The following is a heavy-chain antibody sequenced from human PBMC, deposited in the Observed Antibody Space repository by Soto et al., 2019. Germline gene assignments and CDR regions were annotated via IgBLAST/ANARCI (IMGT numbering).Heavy chain of an antibody. D-gene: IGHD6-19*01. V-gene: IGHV4-59*01. Sequence: PSETLSLTCGVSGGSISGSYWSWIRQSPGKGLEWLGYVYYTGSTNYSPSLRSRVSISVDTSKNEFSLRLSSVTAADTAVYFCARSVAVPGAPIDYWGQGIHVTVST. CDR1: GGSISGSY. J-gene: IGHJ4*02. CDR3: ARSVAVPGAPIDY. CDR2: VYYTGST.